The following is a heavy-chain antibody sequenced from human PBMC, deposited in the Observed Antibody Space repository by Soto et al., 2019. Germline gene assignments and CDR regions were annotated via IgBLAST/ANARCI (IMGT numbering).Heavy chain of an antibody. CDR1: GYTFTGYY. Sequence: QVQLVQSGAEVKKPGASVKVSCKASGYTFTGYYMHWVRQAPGQGLEWMGWINPNSGGTNYAQKFQGWVTMTRDTSISTAYMELSRLRSDDTPVYYYARAVTQQRTGQLLFHYWGQGTLVTVSS. CDR3: ARAVTQQRTGQLLFHY. J-gene: IGHJ4*02. D-gene: IGHD2-2*01. CDR2: INPNSGGT. V-gene: IGHV1-2*04.